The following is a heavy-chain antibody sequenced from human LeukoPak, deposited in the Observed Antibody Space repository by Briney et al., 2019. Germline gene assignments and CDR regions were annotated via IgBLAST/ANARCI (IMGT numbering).Heavy chain of an antibody. CDR1: GGSFSGYY. CDR3: ASLEGQQLVV. J-gene: IGHJ4*02. D-gene: IGHD6-13*01. V-gene: IGHV4-34*01. Sequence: SETLSLTCAVYGGSFSGYYGSWIRQPPGKGLEWIGEINHSRSTNYYPSLMRRVTISVSTSKNNFSLKLSSVTAADTAVYYCASLEGQQLVVWGQGTLVTVSS. CDR2: INHSRST.